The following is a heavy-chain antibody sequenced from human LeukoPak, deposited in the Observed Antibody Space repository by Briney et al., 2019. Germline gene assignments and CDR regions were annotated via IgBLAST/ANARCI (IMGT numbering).Heavy chain of an antibody. CDR3: ARGRGMDV. Sequence: RVSRPEHVVGSRRCGMRVERSAVGKGLEWVSAIGTVGDPYYPGSVKGRFTISRDNAKNSLYLQMNSLRAEDTAVYYCARGRGMDVWGQGTTVTVSS. CDR1: VVGSRRCG. V-gene: IGHV3-13*05. J-gene: IGHJ6*02. CDR2: IGTVGDP.